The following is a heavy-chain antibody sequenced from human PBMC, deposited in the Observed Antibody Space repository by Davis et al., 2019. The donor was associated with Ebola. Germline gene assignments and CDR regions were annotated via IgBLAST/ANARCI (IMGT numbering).Heavy chain of an antibody. D-gene: IGHD3-3*01. CDR2: IYYSGST. V-gene: IGHV4-31*03. CDR3: AASSITIFKGVNWFDP. J-gene: IGHJ5*02. Sequence: SETLSLTCTVSGGSISSGGYYWSWIRQHPGKGLEWIGYIYYSGSTYYNPPLKSRVTISVDTSKNQFSLKLSSVTAADTAVYYCAASSITIFKGVNWFDPWGQGTLVTVSS. CDR1: GGSISSGGYY.